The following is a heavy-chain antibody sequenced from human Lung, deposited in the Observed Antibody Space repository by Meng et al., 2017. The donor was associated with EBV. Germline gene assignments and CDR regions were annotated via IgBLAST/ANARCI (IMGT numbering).Heavy chain of an antibody. CDR3: AREYSSSSGLPGP. CDR1: GGAIRFGDYY. V-gene: IGHV4-30-4*08. Sequence: RPESGRGLGKPSQTLSLTCTVSGGAIRFGDYYWSWIRQPPGKGLEWIGYIYDSGSTSYNPSLMSRVTISVDTSRNQFSLKLTSVTAADTAVYYCAREYSSSSGLPGPWGQGTLVTVSS. D-gene: IGHD6-6*01. CDR2: IYDSGST. J-gene: IGHJ5*02.